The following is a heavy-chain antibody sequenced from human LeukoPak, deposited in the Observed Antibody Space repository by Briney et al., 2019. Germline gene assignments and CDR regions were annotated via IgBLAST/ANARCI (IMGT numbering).Heavy chain of an antibody. J-gene: IGHJ4*02. CDR1: GFIFSGYA. V-gene: IGHV3-64D*09. Sequence: GGSLRLSCSACGFIFSGYAMNWVRQAPGKGLEYVSAISGNGDSTYNVDSVKGRFTISRDNSKNTLYLQMSSLTTEDTAVYYCVREVAAAGTDNKYYFDYWGQGTLVTVSS. CDR3: VREVAAAGTDNKYYFDY. CDR2: ISGNGDST. D-gene: IGHD6-13*01.